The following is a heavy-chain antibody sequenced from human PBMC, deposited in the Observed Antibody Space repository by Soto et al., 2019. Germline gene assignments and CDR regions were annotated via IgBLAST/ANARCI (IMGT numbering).Heavy chain of an antibody. D-gene: IGHD2-2*03. Sequence: PSETLSLTCTVSGGSISSSSYYWGWIRQPPGKGLEWIGSIYYSGSTYYNPSLKSRVTISVDTSKNQFSLKLSSVTAADTAVYYCARHRDGYCSSTSCQMTRKWFDPWGQGTLVTVSS. J-gene: IGHJ5*02. CDR1: GGSISSSSYY. V-gene: IGHV4-39*01. CDR3: ARHRDGYCSSTSCQMTRKWFDP. CDR2: IYYSGST.